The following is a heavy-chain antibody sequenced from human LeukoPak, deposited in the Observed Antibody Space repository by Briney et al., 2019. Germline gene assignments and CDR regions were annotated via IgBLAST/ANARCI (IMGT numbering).Heavy chain of an antibody. J-gene: IGHJ4*02. D-gene: IGHD6-6*01. CDR2: ISSSGNTI. Sequence: GGSLRLSCAASGFTLSTYSMNWVRQAPGKGLEWVSYISSSGNTIYYADSVKGRFTISRDNAKNSLFLQMNSLRAEDTAVYYCARRRDFDYWGQGTLVTVSS. CDR1: GFTLSTYS. CDR3: ARRRDFDY. V-gene: IGHV3-48*04.